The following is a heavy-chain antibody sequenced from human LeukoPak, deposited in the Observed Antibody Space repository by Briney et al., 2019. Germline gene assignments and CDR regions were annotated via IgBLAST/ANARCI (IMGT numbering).Heavy chain of an antibody. CDR3: ASPATFDM. CDR2: ITSSSDYI. CDR1: GFTFSSYT. J-gene: IGHJ3*02. V-gene: IGHV3-21*01. Sequence: GGSLRLSCAASGFTFSSYTMHWVRQAPGKGLEWVSSITSSSDYIDYADSVKGRFTISRDNAKNSLYMHMSSLIAEDTAVYYCASPATFDMWGQGTVVTVSA.